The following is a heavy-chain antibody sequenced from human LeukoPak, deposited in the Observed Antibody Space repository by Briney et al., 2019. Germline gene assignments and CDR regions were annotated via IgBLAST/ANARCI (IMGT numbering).Heavy chain of an antibody. V-gene: IGHV1-2*02. J-gene: IGHJ6*02. CDR3: ARDPEWRGFLEWLSAPHMDV. CDR2: INPNSGGT. Sequence: ASVKVSCKASGYTFTGYYIHWVRQAPGQGLEWMGWINPNSGGTNYAQKFQGRVTMTRDTSISTAYMELSRLRSDDTAVYYCARDPEWRGFLEWLSAPHMDVWGQGTTVTVSS. D-gene: IGHD3-3*01. CDR1: GYTFTGYY.